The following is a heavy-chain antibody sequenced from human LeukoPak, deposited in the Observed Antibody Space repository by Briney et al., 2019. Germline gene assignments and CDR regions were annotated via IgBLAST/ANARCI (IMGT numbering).Heavy chain of an antibody. CDR3: VKDWRDESNCGGDCLQY. V-gene: IGHV3-23*01. CDR2: ISVRGGGT. J-gene: IGHJ4*02. D-gene: IGHD2-21*02. Sequence: GGSLRLSCVASGFTFSAYSMTWVRQAPGKGLDWVSSISVRGGGTYYADSVRGRFTISRDNSKNTLYLHMNSLRAEDTAVYYCVKDWRDESNCGGDCLQYWGQGTLVTVSS. CDR1: GFTFSAYS.